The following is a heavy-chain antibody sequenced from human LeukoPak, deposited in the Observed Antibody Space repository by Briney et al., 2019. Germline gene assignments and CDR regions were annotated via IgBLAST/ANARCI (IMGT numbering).Heavy chain of an antibody. CDR1: VGTFISYA. Sequence: SSVHVSCKASVGTFISYAISWVRQPPAQGREWMGGIIPIFGTANYAQKFQGRVTITANESTSTAYKELSSLRSEDTVEYYCASGDMAARSTFDYWGQGTLVTVSS. CDR2: IIPIFGTA. V-gene: IGHV1-69*13. D-gene: IGHD6-6*01. CDR3: ASGDMAARSTFDY. J-gene: IGHJ4*02.